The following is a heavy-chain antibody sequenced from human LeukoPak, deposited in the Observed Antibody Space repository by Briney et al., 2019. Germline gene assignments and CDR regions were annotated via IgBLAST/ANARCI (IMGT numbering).Heavy chain of an antibody. D-gene: IGHD6-6*01. Sequence: ASVKVSCKASGYTFTSYGISWVRQAPGQGLEWMGWITVYNGNTNYVQKLQGRVTMTTDTSTSTAYMELRSLRSDDTAVYYCASGSSSSSEVPLDCWGQGTLVTVSS. CDR3: ASGSSSSSEVPLDC. J-gene: IGHJ4*02. V-gene: IGHV1-18*01. CDR1: GYTFTSYG. CDR2: ITVYNGNT.